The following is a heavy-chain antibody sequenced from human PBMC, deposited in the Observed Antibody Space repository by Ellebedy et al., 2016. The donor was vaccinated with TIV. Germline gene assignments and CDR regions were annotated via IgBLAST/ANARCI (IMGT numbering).Heavy chain of an antibody. CDR1: GYTFTGYY. J-gene: IGHJ4*02. V-gene: IGHV1-2*02. Sequence: ASVKVSCXASGYTFTGYYMHWVRQAPGQGLEWMGWINPNSGGTNYAQKLQGRVTMTTDTSTSTAYMELRGLRSDDTAVYYCARVVAVAGTYYFDYWGQGTLVTVSS. CDR3: ARVVAVAGTYYFDY. CDR2: INPNSGGT. D-gene: IGHD6-19*01.